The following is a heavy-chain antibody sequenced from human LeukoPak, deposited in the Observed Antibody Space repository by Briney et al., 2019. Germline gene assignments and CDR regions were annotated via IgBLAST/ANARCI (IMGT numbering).Heavy chain of an antibody. D-gene: IGHD3-3*01. CDR3: AKDMGFWSGYYYYGMDV. CDR2: ISGSGGST. Sequence: GGSLRLSCAASGFTFSSYAMSWVRQAPGKGLEWVSAISGSGGSTYYADSVKGRFTISRDNSKNTLYLQMNSLRAEDTAVYYCAKDMGFWSGYYYYGMDVWGQGTTVTVSS. CDR1: GFTFSSYA. J-gene: IGHJ6*02. V-gene: IGHV3-23*01.